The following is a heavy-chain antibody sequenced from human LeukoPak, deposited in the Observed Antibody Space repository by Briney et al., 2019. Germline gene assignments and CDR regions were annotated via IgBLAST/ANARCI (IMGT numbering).Heavy chain of an antibody. CDR3: AADIGDSSRYWDYFDS. J-gene: IGHJ4*02. Sequence: GGSLTLSCAASGFTVTSHDVGWVRQAPGKGLEWVSVFLSGGTTRYADSVRGRSTISRDSSKNTVFLQINGLRDEDTAVYYCAADIGDSSRYWDYFDSWGQGTLVTVSS. D-gene: IGHD6-25*01. CDR1: GFTVTSHD. V-gene: IGHV3-66*02. CDR2: FLSGGTT.